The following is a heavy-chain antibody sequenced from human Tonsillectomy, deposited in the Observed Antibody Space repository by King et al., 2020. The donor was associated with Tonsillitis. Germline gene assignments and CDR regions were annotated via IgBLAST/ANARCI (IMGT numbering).Heavy chain of an antibody. D-gene: IGHD6-19*01. CDR2: ISAYNGHT. J-gene: IGHJ4*02. CDR1: GYTFNSYG. Sequence: VQLVESGAEVKKPGASVKVSCKASGYTFNSYGISWVRQAPGQGLEWMGWISAYNGHTNYGQKFQGRVTMTTDTSTNTAYMELRSLRSDDTAVFYCARDTVSSGWCPFDYWGQGTLVTVSS. V-gene: IGHV1-18*01. CDR3: ARDTVSSGWCPFDY.